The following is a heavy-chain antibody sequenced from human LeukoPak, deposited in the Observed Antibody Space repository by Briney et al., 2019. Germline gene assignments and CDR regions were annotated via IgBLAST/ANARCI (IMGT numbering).Heavy chain of an antibody. V-gene: IGHV3-74*01. CDR1: AFTFSSYW. Sequence: GGSLRLSCAASAFTFSSYWMHWVRQAPGKGLVWVSRIKGDGSSTSYADSVKGRFTISRDNAKNTLYLQMNSLRAEDTAMYYCARGSDCSGGSCYSDWYFDLWGRGTLVTVSS. D-gene: IGHD2-15*01. CDR2: IKGDGSST. CDR3: ARGSDCSGGSCYSDWYFDL. J-gene: IGHJ2*01.